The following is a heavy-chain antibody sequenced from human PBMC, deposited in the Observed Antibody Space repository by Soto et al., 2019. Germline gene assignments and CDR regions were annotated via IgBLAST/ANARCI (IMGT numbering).Heavy chain of an antibody. D-gene: IGHD2-2*02. CDR2: ISYDGSNK. Sequence: LRLSCAASGFTFSSYAMHWVRQAPGKGLEWVAVISYDGSNKYYADSVKGRFTISRDNSKNTLYLQMNSLRAEDTAVYYCARGGIVVVPAAIRGGGSDYYYGMDVWGQGTTVTVSS. V-gene: IGHV3-30-3*01. CDR1: GFTFSSYA. CDR3: ARGGIVVVPAAIRGGGSDYYYGMDV. J-gene: IGHJ6*02.